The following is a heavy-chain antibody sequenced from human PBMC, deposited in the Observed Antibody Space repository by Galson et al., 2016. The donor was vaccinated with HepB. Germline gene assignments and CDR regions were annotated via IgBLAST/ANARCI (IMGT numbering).Heavy chain of an antibody. J-gene: IGHJ4*02. CDR1: GFTFGDYG. CDR2: VSFNGKVQ. V-gene: IGHV3-30*03. CDR3: ARLYGDVTLFDY. D-gene: IGHD4-17*01. Sequence: SLRLSCAASGFTFGDYGMHWVRQAPGKGPEWVGVVSFNGKVQYYADSVKGRFTISRDNSKNTLYLQMDSLRVEDTALYYCARLYGDVTLFDYWGQGTLVTVSS.